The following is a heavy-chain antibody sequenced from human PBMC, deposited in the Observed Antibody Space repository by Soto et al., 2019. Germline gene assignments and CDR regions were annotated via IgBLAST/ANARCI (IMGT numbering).Heavy chain of an antibody. CDR1: GFTFSSYW. CDR3: ARDYCSGGSCLYYYGMDV. D-gene: IGHD2-15*01. V-gene: IGHV3-74*01. J-gene: IGHJ6*02. Sequence: EVQLVESGGGLVQPGGSLRLSCAASGFTFSSYWMHWVRQAPGKGLVWVSRINSDGSSTSYADSVKGRFTISRDNAKNTLSLQMNSLRAEDTAVYYCARDYCSGGSCLYYYGMDVWGQGTTVTVSS. CDR2: INSDGSST.